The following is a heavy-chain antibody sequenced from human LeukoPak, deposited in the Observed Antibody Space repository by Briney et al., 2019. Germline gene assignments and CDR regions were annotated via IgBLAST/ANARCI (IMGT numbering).Heavy chain of an antibody. CDR3: ARGANDSNERAFDY. CDR1: GGSFSGYY. J-gene: IGHJ4*02. CDR2: INHSGST. D-gene: IGHD1-1*01. V-gene: IGHV4-34*01. Sequence: SETLSLTCAVYGGSFSGYYWRWLRQPPGKGLEWIGEINHSGSTNYNPSLKSRVTISVDTSKNQFSLKLSSVTAADTAVYYCARGANDSNERAFDYWGQGTLVTVSS.